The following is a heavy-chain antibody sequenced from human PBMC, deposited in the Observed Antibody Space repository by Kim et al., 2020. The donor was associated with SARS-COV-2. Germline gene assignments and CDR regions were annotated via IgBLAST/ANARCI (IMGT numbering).Heavy chain of an antibody. D-gene: IGHD3-10*01. CDR1: GASVSTYY. J-gene: IGHJ5*02. CDR3: TRHGSWFDP. CDR2: IYTSGNT. V-gene: IGHV4-4*07. Sequence: SETLSLTCTXSGASVSTYYWTWIRQSAGKGLEWIGRIYTSGNTTYNPSLKSRVTMSLDTSKNHFSLKLGSVTAADTAVYYCTRHGSWFDPWGQGILVTVSS.